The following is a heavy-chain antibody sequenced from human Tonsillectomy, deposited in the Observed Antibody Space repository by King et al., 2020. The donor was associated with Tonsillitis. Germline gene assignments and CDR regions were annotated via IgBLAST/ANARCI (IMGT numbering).Heavy chain of an antibody. D-gene: IGHD3/OR15-3a*01. CDR3: ARSPRALGTGTNDYYHYMDV. CDR1: GFTFNSYG. J-gene: IGHJ6*03. CDR2: IYYDGSNK. V-gene: IGHV3-33*08. Sequence: VQLVESGGGVVQPGRSLRLSCAASGFTFNSYGMHWVRQAPGKGLEWGAVIYYDGSNKYYADSVKGLFTISRDNSKNTLYVQMESLRAEDTAVYYCARSPRALGTGTNDYYHYMDVWGKGTPVTVPS.